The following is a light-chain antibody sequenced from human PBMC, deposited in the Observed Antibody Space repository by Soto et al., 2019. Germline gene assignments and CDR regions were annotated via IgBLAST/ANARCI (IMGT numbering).Light chain of an antibody. CDR2: GAS. CDR3: QQYGSSPPVT. V-gene: IGKV3-20*01. Sequence: EIVLTQSPGTLSLCPGERATLSCRAIQSVSSSYLAWYQQKPGQAPRLLIYGASSRATGIPDRFSGSGSGTDFTLTISRLGPEDFAVYYCQQYGSSPPVTFGGGTKVDIK. J-gene: IGKJ4*01. CDR1: QSVSSSY.